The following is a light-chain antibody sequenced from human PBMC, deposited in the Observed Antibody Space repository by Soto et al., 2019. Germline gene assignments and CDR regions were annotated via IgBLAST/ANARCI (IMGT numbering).Light chain of an antibody. Sequence: EIVLTQSPATLSLSPGERATLSCRASQSVSNNLAWYQQKPGQAPRLLIYAASTRATGVPVRFSGSGSGTEFTLTISSLQSEDFAIYYCQQYDNWPSITFGQGTRLEI. CDR2: AAS. CDR3: QQYDNWPSIT. J-gene: IGKJ5*01. CDR1: QSVSNN. V-gene: IGKV3-15*01.